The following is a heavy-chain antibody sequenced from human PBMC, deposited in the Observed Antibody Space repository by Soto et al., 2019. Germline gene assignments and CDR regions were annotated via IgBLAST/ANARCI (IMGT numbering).Heavy chain of an antibody. CDR2: INGGTGQT. Sequence: ASVKVSCNASGYTFTTHAMHWVRQAPGQSLEWMGWINGGTGQTKHSQRFQGRVNMTRDTSASTAYMELSSLRSEDTAVYYCARGKGMEENYYYYGLDIWGQGTTVTVSS. D-gene: IGHD1-1*01. V-gene: IGHV1-3*01. CDR3: ARGKGMEENYYYYGLDI. CDR1: GYTFTTHA. J-gene: IGHJ6*02.